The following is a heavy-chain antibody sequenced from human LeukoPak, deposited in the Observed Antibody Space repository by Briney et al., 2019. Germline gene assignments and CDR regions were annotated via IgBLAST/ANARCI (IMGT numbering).Heavy chain of an antibody. D-gene: IGHD1-26*01. Sequence: ASVKVSCKTSGYTFPSYFMHWVRQAPGQGLEWMGVINPNGDITAYAQQFQGRVTMSSDTSTTTFYLELSSLRSDDTAVYYCARDAVGRDNRFDPWGQGTLVTVSS. CDR2: INPNGDIT. J-gene: IGHJ5*02. V-gene: IGHV1-46*01. CDR3: ARDAVGRDNRFDP. CDR1: GYTFPSYF.